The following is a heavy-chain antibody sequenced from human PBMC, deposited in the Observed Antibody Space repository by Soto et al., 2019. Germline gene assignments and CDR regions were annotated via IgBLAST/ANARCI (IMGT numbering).Heavy chain of an antibody. Sequence: PSETLSLTCTVSGGSISSGDYYWSWIRQPPGKGLEWIGYIYYSGSTYYNPSLKSRLTISVDTSKNQFSLKLSSVTTADTAVYYCASKRGYDYAFDIWGQGTMVTVSS. J-gene: IGHJ3*02. D-gene: IGHD5-12*01. V-gene: IGHV4-30-4*01. CDR3: ASKRGYDYAFDI. CDR2: IYYSGST. CDR1: GGSISSGDYY.